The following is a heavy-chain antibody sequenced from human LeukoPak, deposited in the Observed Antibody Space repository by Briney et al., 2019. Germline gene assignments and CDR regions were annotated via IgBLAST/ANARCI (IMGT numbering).Heavy chain of an antibody. CDR1: GGSISSGGYY. CDR3: ARGYCSGGSCYRYFDY. Sequence: SSETLSLTCTVSGGSISSGGYYWSWIRQHPGKGLEWIGYIYYSGSTNYNPSLKSRVTISVDTSKNQFSLKLSSVTAADTAVYYCARGYCSGGSCYRYFDYWGQGTLVTVSS. V-gene: IGHV4-61*08. CDR2: IYYSGST. J-gene: IGHJ4*02. D-gene: IGHD2-15*01.